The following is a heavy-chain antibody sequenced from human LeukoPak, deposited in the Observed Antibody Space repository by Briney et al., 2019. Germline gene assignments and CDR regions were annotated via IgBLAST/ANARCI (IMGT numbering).Heavy chain of an antibody. CDR2: IDGGSTT. D-gene: IGHD2-2*01. J-gene: IGHJ4*02. CDR3: AAAKFYKTSPFDY. CDR1: GFSLRYYW. Sequence: GGSLRLSCAASGFSLRYYWMHWVRQAPGKGLVWVSRIDGGSTTNYAGSVKGRFTISRDNAKNTLYLEMSSLRPEDTAVYYCAAAKFYKTSPFDYWGQGTLVTVSS. V-gene: IGHV3-74*01.